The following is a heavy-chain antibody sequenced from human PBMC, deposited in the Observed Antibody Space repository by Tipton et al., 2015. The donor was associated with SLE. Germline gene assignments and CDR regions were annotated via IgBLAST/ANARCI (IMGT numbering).Heavy chain of an antibody. CDR1: GYSISSGYY. CDR3: ARASWYHHAFDI. V-gene: IGHV4-38-2*01. Sequence: TLSLTCAVSGYSISSGYYWGWIRQPPGKGLEWIGSIYHSGSTYYNPSLKSRVTISVDTSKNQFSLKLSSVTAADTAVYYCARASWYHHAFDIWGQGTMVTVSS. J-gene: IGHJ3*02. CDR2: IYHSGST. D-gene: IGHD2-15*01.